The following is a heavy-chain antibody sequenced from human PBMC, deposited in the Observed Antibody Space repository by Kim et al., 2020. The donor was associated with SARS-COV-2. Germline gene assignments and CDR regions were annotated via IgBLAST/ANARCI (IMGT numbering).Heavy chain of an antibody. CDR3: ARIMDCSSTSCMDY. V-gene: IGHV1-3*01. D-gene: IGHD2-2*01. Sequence: SQKVQGRVTITRDTSASTAYMELSSLRYEDTAVYYCARIMDCSSTSCMDYWGQGTLVTVSS. J-gene: IGHJ4*02.